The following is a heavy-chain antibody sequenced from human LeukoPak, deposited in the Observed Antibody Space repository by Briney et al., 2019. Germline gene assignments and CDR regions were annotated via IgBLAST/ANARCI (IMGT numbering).Heavy chain of an antibody. D-gene: IGHD2-21*02. CDR3: VRGSLRLPRSTPDY. CDR2: ISSDGSVT. V-gene: IGHV3-74*03. Sequence: GGSLRLSCAVSGFSFSNYWMHWVRQDPGKGLVWVSYISSDGSVTKYAASVKGRFTISRDNAVSTLYLQMNSLRVEDTAVYYCVRGSLRLPRSTPDYWGQGTLVTVSS. CDR1: GFSFSNYW. J-gene: IGHJ4*02.